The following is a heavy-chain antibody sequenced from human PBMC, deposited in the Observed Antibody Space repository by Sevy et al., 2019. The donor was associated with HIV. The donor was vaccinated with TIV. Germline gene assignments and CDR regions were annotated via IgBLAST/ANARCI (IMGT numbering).Heavy chain of an antibody. Sequence: GGSLRLSCAASGFSISGYGMHWVRQAPGKGLEWVAVIWYDGTNKEYADSVKGRFTISRDNSKNTLYLQMNSLRAEDTAIYYCASEDIRVAGIGDYLHSCGHGTRVTVAS. CDR2: IWYDGTNK. D-gene: IGHD6-19*01. J-gene: IGHJ4*01. V-gene: IGHV3-33*01. CDR1: GFSISGYG. CDR3: ASEDIRVAGIGDYLHS.